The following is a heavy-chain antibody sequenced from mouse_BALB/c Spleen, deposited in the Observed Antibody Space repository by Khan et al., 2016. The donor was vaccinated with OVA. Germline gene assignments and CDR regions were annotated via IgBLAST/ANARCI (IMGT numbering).Heavy chain of an antibody. J-gene: IGHJ1*01. CDR2: ISSGSSTI. D-gene: IGHD2-1*01. CDR3: ARSGGNFHWYFDV. V-gene: IGHV5-17*02. Sequence: EVMLVESGGGLVQPGGSRKLSCAASGFTFSNFGMHWVRQAPEKGLEWVAYISSGSSTIYYADTVKGRFTISRDNPKNTLFLQMTSLRSEDKAMYYCARSGGNFHWYFDVWGAGTTVTVSS. CDR1: GFTFSNFG.